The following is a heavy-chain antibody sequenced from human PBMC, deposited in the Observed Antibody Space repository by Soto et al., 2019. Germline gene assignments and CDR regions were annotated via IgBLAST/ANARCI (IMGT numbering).Heavy chain of an antibody. CDR2: IYYSGST. Sequence: SETLSLTCTVSGGSISSGGYYWSWIRQHPGKGLEWIGYIYYSGSTYYNPSLKSRVTISVDTSKNQFSLKLSSVTAADTAVYYCARDPPLGPFDYWGQGTLVTVSS. CDR1: GGSISSGGYY. D-gene: IGHD3-10*01. CDR3: ARDPPLGPFDY. J-gene: IGHJ4*02. V-gene: IGHV4-31*03.